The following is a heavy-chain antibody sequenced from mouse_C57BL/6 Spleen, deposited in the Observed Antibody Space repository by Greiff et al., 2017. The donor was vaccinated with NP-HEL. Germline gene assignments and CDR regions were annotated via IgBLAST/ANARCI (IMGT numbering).Heavy chain of an antibody. J-gene: IGHJ3*01. V-gene: IGHV1-59*01. CDR3: ATPSGYGFAY. D-gene: IGHD3-2*02. CDR2: IDPSDSYT. Sequence: QVQLQQPGAELVRPGTSVKLSCKASGYTFTSYWMHWVKQRPGQGLEWIGVIDPSDSYTNYNQKFKGKATLTVDTSSSTAYMQLSSLTSEDSAVYYCATPSGYGFAYWGQGTLVTVSA. CDR1: GYTFTSYW.